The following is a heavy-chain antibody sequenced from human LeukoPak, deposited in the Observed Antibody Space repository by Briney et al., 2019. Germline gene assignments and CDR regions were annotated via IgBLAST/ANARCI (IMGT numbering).Heavy chain of an antibody. Sequence: GSLRLSCAASGFTFSSYSMNWVRQPPGKGLEWIGEINHSGSTNYNPSLKSRVTISVDTSKNQFSLKLSSVTAADTAVYYCARGGPPAGRWLQLGGTLKFDYWGQGTLVTVSS. V-gene: IGHV4-34*01. CDR1: GFTFSSYS. CDR2: INHSGST. CDR3: ARGGPPAGRWLQLGGTLKFDY. J-gene: IGHJ4*02. D-gene: IGHD5-24*01.